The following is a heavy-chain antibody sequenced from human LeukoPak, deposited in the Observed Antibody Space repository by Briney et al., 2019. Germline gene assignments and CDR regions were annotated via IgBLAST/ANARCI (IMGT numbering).Heavy chain of an antibody. Sequence: PSETLSLTCAVYGGSFSGYYWSWIRQPPGKGLEWIGEINHSGSTNYNPSLKSRVTISVDTSKNQFSLKLSSVTAADTAVYYCARGRDDYVWGSYRIGYWGQGALVTVSS. J-gene: IGHJ4*02. CDR2: INHSGST. V-gene: IGHV4-34*01. CDR1: GGSFSGYY. D-gene: IGHD3-16*02. CDR3: ARGRDDYVWGSYRIGY.